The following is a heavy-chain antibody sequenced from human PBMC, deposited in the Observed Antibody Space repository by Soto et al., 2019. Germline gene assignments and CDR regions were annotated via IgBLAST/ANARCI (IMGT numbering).Heavy chain of an antibody. J-gene: IGHJ4*02. CDR1: GDSVSSNTAG. D-gene: IGHD3-10*01. V-gene: IGHV6-1*01. CDR2: TYYRSKWYN. Sequence: QVQLQQSGPVLVKPSQTLSLTCTISGDSVSSNTAGWNWIRQSPSRGLEWLGRTYYRSKWYNDYGVFVKSRIIINPDTSKTQFTLQLSSVTPEDTAVYYCARGEEGSGRIFDYWGQGTLVTVSS. CDR3: ARGEEGSGRIFDY.